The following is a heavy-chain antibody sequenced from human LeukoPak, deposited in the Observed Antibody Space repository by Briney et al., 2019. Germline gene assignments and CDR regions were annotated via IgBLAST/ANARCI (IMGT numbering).Heavy chain of an antibody. CDR2: IYYSGST. V-gene: IGHV4-39*01. D-gene: IGHD2-21*01. CDR3: VSRNYGGYVNY. CDR1: GGSISSSSYY. J-gene: IGHJ4*02. Sequence: PSETLSLTCTVSGGSISSSSYYWGWIRQPPGKGLEWIGSIYYSGSTYYNPSLKSRVTISVDTSKNQFSLKLSSVTAADTAVYYCVSRNYGGYVNYWGQGTLVTVSS.